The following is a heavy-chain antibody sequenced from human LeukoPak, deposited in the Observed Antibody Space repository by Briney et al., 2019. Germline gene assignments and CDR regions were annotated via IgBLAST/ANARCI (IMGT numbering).Heavy chain of an antibody. CDR1: GGTFSSYA. J-gene: IGHJ4*02. CDR3: ARSVVVAEVAYYFDY. CDR2: IIPIFGTA. D-gene: IGHD2-15*01. V-gene: IGHV1-69*01. Sequence: RASVNVSCKASGGTFSSYAISWVRQAPGKGLEWVGGIIPIFGTANYAQKFQGRVTITADESTSTAYMELSSLRSEDTAVYYCARSVVVAEVAYYFDYWGQGTLVTVSS.